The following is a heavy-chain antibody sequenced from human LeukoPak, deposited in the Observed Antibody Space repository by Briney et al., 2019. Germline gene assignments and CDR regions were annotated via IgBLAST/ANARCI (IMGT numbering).Heavy chain of an antibody. D-gene: IGHD6-19*01. CDR2: IYSGGST. V-gene: IGHV3-66*01. J-gene: IGHJ6*02. Sequence: GGSLRLSCAASGFTVSSNYMSWVRQASGKGLEWVSVIYSGGSTYYADSVKGRFTISRDNSKNTLYLQMNSLRAEDTAVYYCARCSGWNFYYYYYGMDVWGQGTTVTVSS. CDR1: GFTVSSNY. CDR3: ARCSGWNFYYYYYGMDV.